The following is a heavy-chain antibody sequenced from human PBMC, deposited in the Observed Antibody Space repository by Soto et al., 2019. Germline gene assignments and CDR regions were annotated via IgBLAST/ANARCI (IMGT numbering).Heavy chain of an antibody. CDR3: ARDPRFGVVIIPNFDF. CDR1: GFTFTRYS. Sequence: GGSLRLSCAASGFTFTRYSMNWVRQAPGKGLEWVSSISSTTNYIYYGDSMKGRFTISRDNSKSTVFLQMNSLRPEDTAFYYCARDPRFGVVIIPNFDFWAQGTLVTVSS. J-gene: IGHJ4*02. D-gene: IGHD3-3*01. CDR2: ISSTTNYI. V-gene: IGHV3-21*01.